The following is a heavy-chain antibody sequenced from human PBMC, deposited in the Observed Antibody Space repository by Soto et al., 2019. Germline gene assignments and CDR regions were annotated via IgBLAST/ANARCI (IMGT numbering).Heavy chain of an antibody. V-gene: IGHV1-18*04. Sequence: GASVEVSCKASGYTFTSYGISWVRQAPGQGLEWMGWISAYSGNTNYAQKLQGRVTMTTDTSTSTAYMELRSLRSDDTAVYYCARGRDLTLYYGMDVWGQGTTVTVSS. CDR3: ARGRDLTLYYGMDV. J-gene: IGHJ6*02. CDR1: GYTFTSYG. CDR2: ISAYSGNT.